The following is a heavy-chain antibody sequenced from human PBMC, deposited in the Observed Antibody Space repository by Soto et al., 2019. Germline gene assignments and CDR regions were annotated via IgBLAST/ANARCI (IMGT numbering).Heavy chain of an antibody. CDR2: ISAYNGNT. J-gene: IGHJ6*02. Sequence: QSQLVPSGGDVKKPGASVKFSCNTAGYSCTTYGISWVRQAPGQGLEWMGWISAYNGNTNYAQKLQGRVSMTTDTAKSTAYMELRSLRSDETAVSYCARGGPAPYYYYGMDVWGQGSTVTVSS. V-gene: IGHV1-18*01. CDR3: ARGGPAPYYYYGMDV. CDR1: GYSCTTYG.